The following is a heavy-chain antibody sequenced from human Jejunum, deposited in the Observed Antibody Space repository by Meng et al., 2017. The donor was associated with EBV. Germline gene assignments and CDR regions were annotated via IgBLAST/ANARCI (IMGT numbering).Heavy chain of an antibody. CDR2: TYWDADK. D-gene: IGHD5-24*01. CDR1: GFSLSTSGVG. J-gene: IGHJ4*02. Sequence: QITFEESGPTLVKPTQTLTLTCTFSGFSLSTSGVGVAWFRQPPGKALEWLALTYWDADKRYNPSLRDRLSITKDTSKNQVVLTMTNMDPVDTATYFCAHRGYNFAFDYWGQGALVTVSS. CDR3: AHRGYNFAFDY. V-gene: IGHV2-5*02.